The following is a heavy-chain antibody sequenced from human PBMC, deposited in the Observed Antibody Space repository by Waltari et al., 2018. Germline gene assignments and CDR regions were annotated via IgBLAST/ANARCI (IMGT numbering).Heavy chain of an antibody. CDR3: ARGTWIQLFDY. CDR2: INSDGRST. V-gene: IGHV3-74*01. J-gene: IGHJ4*02. D-gene: IGHD5-18*01. CDR1: GFTFSSYW. Sequence: EVQLVESGGGLVQPGESLRLSCAASGFTFSSYWMHWVRQAPGKGLVWVSRINSDGRSTSHADAVKGRFTIFRGNAKSTLYLQMNSLRAEDTGVYYCARGTWIQLFDYWGQGTLVTVSS.